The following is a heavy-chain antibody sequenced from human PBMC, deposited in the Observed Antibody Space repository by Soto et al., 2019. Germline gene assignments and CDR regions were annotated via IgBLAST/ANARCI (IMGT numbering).Heavy chain of an antibody. D-gene: IGHD3-16*01. CDR1: GFTFSSYG. J-gene: IGHJ4*02. CDR3: AKNPESYAWGLEGYCDY. Sequence: GGSLRLSCAASGFTFSSYGMNWVRQAPGKGLEWVAIISYDGSDKYYADSVKGRFTISRDNSKNTLYLQMNSLRGEDTAVYYCAKNPESYAWGLEGYCDYWGQGTQVTVSS. CDR2: ISYDGSDK. V-gene: IGHV3-30*18.